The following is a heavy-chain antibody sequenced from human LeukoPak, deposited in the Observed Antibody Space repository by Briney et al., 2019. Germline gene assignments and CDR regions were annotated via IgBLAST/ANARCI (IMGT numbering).Heavy chain of an antibody. J-gene: IGHJ1*01. V-gene: IGHV4-39*01. CDR3: ARHSWGLPPAEYFQH. Sequence: PSETLSLTCNLSGGSISSSTYYSAWIRQPPGKGLQWIGSIYNSGSTYYNPSLNSRVTIAVDTSKNQYSLKLSSVTAADTAVYYGARHSWGLPPAEYFQHWGQGTLVTVSS. CDR2: IYNSGST. D-gene: IGHD3-16*01. CDR1: GGSISSSTYY.